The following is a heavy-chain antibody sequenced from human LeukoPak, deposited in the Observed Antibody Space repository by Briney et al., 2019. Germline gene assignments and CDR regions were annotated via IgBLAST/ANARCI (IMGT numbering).Heavy chain of an antibody. CDR3: ARDPGRYFDY. CDR2: INPNSDGT. V-gene: IGHV1-2*02. CDR1: GYTFTDYC. J-gene: IGHJ4*02. Sequence: ASVKVSCKASGYTFTDYCIQWVRQAPGQGLEWMGWINPNSDGTNYARKFQGRVTMTRDTSISTAYMELRRLRSDDTAVYYCARDPGRYFDYWGQGTLVTVSS.